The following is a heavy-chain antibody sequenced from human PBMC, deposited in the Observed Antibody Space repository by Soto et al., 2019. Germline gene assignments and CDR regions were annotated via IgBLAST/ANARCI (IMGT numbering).Heavy chain of an antibody. Sequence: SETLPLTCTVSGGSVSNSNYYWGWIRQSPGKGLEWIGSVYYRGRSYSKSSVKSRVTISVDTSKNQFSLNLNSVTASDTAVYFCVSQRTSVLTQAYFDYWGPGALVTVSS. CDR1: GGSVSNSNYY. D-gene: IGHD2-8*01. J-gene: IGHJ4*02. CDR2: VYYRGRS. V-gene: IGHV4-39*01. CDR3: VSQRTSVLTQAYFDY.